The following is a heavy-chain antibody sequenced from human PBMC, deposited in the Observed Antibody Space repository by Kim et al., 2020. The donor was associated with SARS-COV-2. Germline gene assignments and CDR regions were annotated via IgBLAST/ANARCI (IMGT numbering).Heavy chain of an antibody. Sequence: ASVKVSCKASGYTFTSYDINWVRQATGQGLEWMGWMNPNSGNTGYAQKFQGRVTMTRNTSISTAYMELSSLRSEDTAVYYCARVKTLRGGTGATLGYWGQGTLVTVSS. J-gene: IGHJ4*02. D-gene: IGHD1-26*01. CDR1: GYTFTSYD. CDR2: MNPNSGNT. V-gene: IGHV1-8*01. CDR3: ARVKTLRGGTGATLGY.